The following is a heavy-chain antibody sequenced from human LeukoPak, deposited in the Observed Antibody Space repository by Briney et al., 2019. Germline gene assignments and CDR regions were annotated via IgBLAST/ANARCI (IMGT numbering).Heavy chain of an antibody. V-gene: IGHV3-23*01. Sequence: GGSLRLSCAASGFTFSNYAMSWVRQAPGKGLEWVSSISGSGDTTDYADSVKGRFTISRDNYKNTVYLQMKSLTPEDTAVYYCAKDGTGDPGRRGFGIAAAGTSDYWGQGTLVTVSS. J-gene: IGHJ4*02. CDR3: AKDGTGDPGRRGFGIAAAGTSDY. CDR2: ISGSGDTT. CDR1: GFTFSNYA. D-gene: IGHD6-13*01.